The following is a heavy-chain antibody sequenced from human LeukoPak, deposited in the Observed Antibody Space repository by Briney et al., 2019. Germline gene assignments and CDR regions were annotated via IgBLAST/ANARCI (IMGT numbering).Heavy chain of an antibody. D-gene: IGHD3-10*01. Sequence: LRLSCAASGFTFSSYAMSWVRQPPGKGLEWIGYIYYSGSTYYNPSLKSRVTISVDTSKNQFSLRLSSVTAADTAVYYCAREELEKGAFDIWGQGTMVTVSS. J-gene: IGHJ3*02. CDR2: IYYSGST. CDR3: AREELEKGAFDI. CDR1: GFTFSSYA. V-gene: IGHV4-30-4*08.